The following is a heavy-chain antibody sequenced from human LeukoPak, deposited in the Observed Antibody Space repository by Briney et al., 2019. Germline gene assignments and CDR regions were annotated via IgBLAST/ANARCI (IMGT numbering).Heavy chain of an antibody. CDR1: GFTFSSYG. CDR2: ITSTNHI. J-gene: IGHJ5*02. Sequence: GGSLRLSCAASGFTFSSYGMNWVRQAPGQGLEWVSSITSTNHIYYADSVKGRFTISRDNAKNSLYLQMNSLRAEGTAVYYCASPLHSSGFNNWFDPRGQGTLVTVSS. CDR3: ASPLHSSGFNNWFDP. V-gene: IGHV3-21*01. D-gene: IGHD6-25*01.